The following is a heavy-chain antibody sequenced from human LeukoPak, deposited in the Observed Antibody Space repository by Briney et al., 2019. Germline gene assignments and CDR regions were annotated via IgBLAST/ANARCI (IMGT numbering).Heavy chain of an antibody. J-gene: IGHJ6*03. V-gene: IGHV4-34*01. CDR3: ARGESDDYYYYYMDV. Sequence: SETLSLTCAVYGGSFSGYYWSWIRQPPGKGLEWIGEINHSGSTNYNPSLKSRVTISVDTSKNQFSLKLSSVTAADTAVYYCARGESDDYYYYYMDVWGKGTTVTVSS. CDR1: GGSFSGYY. CDR2: INHSGST.